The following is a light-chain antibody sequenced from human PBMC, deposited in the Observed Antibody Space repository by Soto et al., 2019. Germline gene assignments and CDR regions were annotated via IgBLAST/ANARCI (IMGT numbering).Light chain of an antibody. V-gene: IGKV1-33*01. CDR3: KQSDDPPP. Sequence: DIQLTQSPSSLSASVGDRVTITCQASQDINNYVNWYQQKAGTAPNLLIYDASTLKPGVPSRFSESGSGTDFTFPISTLQLEAFATFFCKQSDDPPPFGQGNRLE. CDR1: QDINNY. CDR2: DAS. J-gene: IGKJ5*01.